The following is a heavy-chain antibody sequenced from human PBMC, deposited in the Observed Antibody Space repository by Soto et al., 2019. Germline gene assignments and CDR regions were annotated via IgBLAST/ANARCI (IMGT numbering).Heavy chain of an antibody. Sequence: PGGSLRLSCAASGFTFSSYGMHWVRQAPGKGLEWVAVIWYDGSNKCYADSVKGRFTISRDNSKNTLYLQMNSLRAEDTAVYYCARDGGRDYDFWSGYYLGYYYGMDVWGQGTTVTVSS. D-gene: IGHD3-3*01. J-gene: IGHJ6*02. CDR1: GFTFSSYG. CDR2: IWYDGSNK. V-gene: IGHV3-33*01. CDR3: ARDGGRDYDFWSGYYLGYYYGMDV.